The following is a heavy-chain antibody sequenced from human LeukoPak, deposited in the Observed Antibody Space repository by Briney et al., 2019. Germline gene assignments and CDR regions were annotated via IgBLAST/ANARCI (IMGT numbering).Heavy chain of an antibody. V-gene: IGHV4-59*01. Sequence: SETLSLTCTVSGGSISSYYWSWIRQPPGKGLEWIGYIYYSGSTNYNPSLKSRVTISVDTSKNQFSPKLSSVTAADTAVYYCASWGGPRMGPFDIWGQGTMVTVSS. CDR3: ASWGGPRMGPFDI. D-gene: IGHD3-16*01. CDR1: GGSISSYY. CDR2: IYYSGST. J-gene: IGHJ3*02.